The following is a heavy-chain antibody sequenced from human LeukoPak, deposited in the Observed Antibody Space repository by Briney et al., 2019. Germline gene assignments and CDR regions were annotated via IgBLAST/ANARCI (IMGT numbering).Heavy chain of an antibody. CDR1: GGSFSNYY. CDR3: ASRKTSSSSFRKPIDY. J-gene: IGHJ4*02. D-gene: IGHD6-6*01. CDR2: INPSGST. V-gene: IGHV4-34*01. Sequence: PSETLSLTCTVYGGSFSNYYWSWIRQPPGEGLEWIGEINPSGSTSYNASLKSRVTISVDMSMNQFSLKVSSVTAADTAVYYCASRKTSSSSFRKPIDYWGQGTLVTVSS.